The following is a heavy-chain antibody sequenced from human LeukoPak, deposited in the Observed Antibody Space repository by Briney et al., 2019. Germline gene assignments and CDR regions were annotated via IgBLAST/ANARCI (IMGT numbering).Heavy chain of an antibody. CDR3: ARLHDGYLDY. V-gene: IGHV5-51*01. CDR1: GYSFTSYW. D-gene: IGHD3-16*01. J-gene: IGHJ4*02. CDR2: IYPGDSDT. Sequence: EESLKISCQGSGYSFTSYWIGWVRQIPGKGLEWMGIIYPGDSDTRYSPSFQGQVTISADKSISTAYLQWSSLKAPDTAMYYCARLHDGYLDYWGQGTLVTVSS.